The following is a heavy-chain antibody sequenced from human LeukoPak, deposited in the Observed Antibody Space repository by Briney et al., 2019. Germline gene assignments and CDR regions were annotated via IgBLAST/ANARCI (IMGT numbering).Heavy chain of an antibody. CDR2: INPNSGGT. D-gene: IGHD2-15*01. J-gene: IGHJ6*03. CDR3: ARAGYCSGGSCYPYYYYYYMDV. CDR1: GYTFTGYY. V-gene: IGHV1-2*02. Sequence: ASVKVSCKASGYTFTGYYMHWVRQAPGQGLEWMGWINPNSGGTNYAQKFQGRVTMTRDTSISTAYMELRSLRSDDTAVYYCARAGYCSGGSCYPYYYYYYMDVWGKGTTVTASS.